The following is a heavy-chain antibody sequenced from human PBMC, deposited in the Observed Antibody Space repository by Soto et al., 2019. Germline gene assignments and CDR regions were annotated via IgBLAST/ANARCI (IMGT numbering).Heavy chain of an antibody. V-gene: IGHV2-70*01. CDR1: GFSLRTSGMC. Sequence: SGPTLANPTQTLTLTCTFTGFSLRTSGMCVSWIRQPPGKALEWLALVDWDDDKYYNTSLRTRLTISRDTSKNQVILTMTNMDPVDTATYYCARRAAYSSSYFFDYWGQGSLVTVSS. J-gene: IGHJ4*02. CDR2: VDWDDDK. D-gene: IGHD6-6*01. CDR3: ARRAAYSSSYFFDY.